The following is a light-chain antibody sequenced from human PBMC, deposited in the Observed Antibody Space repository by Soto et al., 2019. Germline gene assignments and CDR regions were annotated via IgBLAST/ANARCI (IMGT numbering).Light chain of an antibody. V-gene: IGLV2-8*01. Sequence: QSVLTQPPSASGSPGRSVTISCTGTSSDVGGYDYVSWFQQHPGKAPKLIIYEVTKRPSGVPDRFSASKSGNTASLTVSGLQAEDEADYYCAAWDDNLSGRVFGSGTKLTVL. CDR2: EVT. CDR3: AAWDDNLSGRV. CDR1: SSDVGGYDY. J-gene: IGLJ1*01.